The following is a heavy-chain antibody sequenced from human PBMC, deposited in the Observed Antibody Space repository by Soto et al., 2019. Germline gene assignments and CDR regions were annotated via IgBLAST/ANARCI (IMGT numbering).Heavy chain of an antibody. CDR1: GYTFTSYG. J-gene: IGHJ3*02. Sequence: GASVKVSCKASGYTFTSYGITWVRQAPGQGLEWMGWISTYNDNTNYAQKFQGRVTVTTDTSTSTAYMEMRSLRSDDTALYYCARWLRSSTSCRSNPFDIWGQGTMVTVSS. CDR3: ARWLRSSTSCRSNPFDI. V-gene: IGHV1-18*01. D-gene: IGHD2-2*01. CDR2: ISTYNDNT.